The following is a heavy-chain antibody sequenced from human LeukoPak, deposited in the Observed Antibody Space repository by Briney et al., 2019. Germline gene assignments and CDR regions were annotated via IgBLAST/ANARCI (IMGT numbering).Heavy chain of an antibody. J-gene: IGHJ4*02. CDR2: ISSSSSTI. CDR3: ARTKIAVAGNMGILDY. CDR1: GFTFSSYS. V-gene: IGHV3-48*01. Sequence: GGSLRLSCAASGFTFSSYSMNLFRQAPGKGLEWVSYISSSSSTIYYADSVKGRFTISRDNAKNSLYLQMNSLRAEDTAVYYCARTKIAVAGNMGILDYWGQGTLVTVSS. D-gene: IGHD6-19*01.